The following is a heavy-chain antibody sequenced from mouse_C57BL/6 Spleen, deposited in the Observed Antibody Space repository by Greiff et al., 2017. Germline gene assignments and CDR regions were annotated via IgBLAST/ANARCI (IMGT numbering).Heavy chain of an antibody. V-gene: IGHV1-52*01. Sequence: QVQLQQPGAELVRPGSSVKLSCKASGYTFTSYWMHWVKQRPIQGLEWIGNIDPSDSETHYNQKFKDKATLTVDKSSSTAYMQLSSLTSEDSAVYYCARGGSSPGCAYWGQGTLVTVSA. D-gene: IGHD3-1*01. CDR1: GYTFTSYW. CDR3: ARGGSSPGCAY. CDR2: IDPSDSET. J-gene: IGHJ3*01.